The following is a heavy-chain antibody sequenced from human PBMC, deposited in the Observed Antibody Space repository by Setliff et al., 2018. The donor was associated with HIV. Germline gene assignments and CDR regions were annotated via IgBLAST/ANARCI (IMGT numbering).Heavy chain of an antibody. CDR1: GGSLNSDGYY. Sequence: PSETLSLTCTVSGGSLNSDGYYWSWIRQLPGKGLDWIGYISYSGSTYYTPSLKSRVTISVDTSKNQFSLKLSSVTAADTAVYYCASAEPPIYSSGWRGVGYFDYWGQGTLVTVSS. J-gene: IGHJ4*02. CDR3: ASAEPPIYSSGWRGVGYFDY. CDR2: ISYSGST. V-gene: IGHV4-30-4*08. D-gene: IGHD6-19*01.